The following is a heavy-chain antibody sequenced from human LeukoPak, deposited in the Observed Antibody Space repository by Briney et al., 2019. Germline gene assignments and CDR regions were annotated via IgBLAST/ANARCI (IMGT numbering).Heavy chain of an antibody. V-gene: IGHV5-51*01. Sequence: GESLKISCQGSGSRFTNYWIGWVRQLPGKGLEWMGIIYPGDSDTRYSPSFQGQVTISADKSISTAYLQWSSLKASDTAMYYCARRRDGYNYVGTDYWGQGTLVTVSS. J-gene: IGHJ4*02. CDR2: IYPGDSDT. CDR1: GSRFTNYW. CDR3: ARRRDGYNYVGTDY. D-gene: IGHD5-24*01.